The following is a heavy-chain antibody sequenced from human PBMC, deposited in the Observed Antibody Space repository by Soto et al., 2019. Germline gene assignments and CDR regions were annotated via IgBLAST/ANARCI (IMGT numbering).Heavy chain of an antibody. CDR3: AREAINSSGYSRYFQH. CDR1: GYTFTHYH. J-gene: IGHJ1*01. V-gene: IGHV1-46*01. CDR2: INPSGGST. Sequence: GASVKVSCKASGYTFTHYHVYWVRQAPGRGLEWLGMINPSGGSTTYAQNLQGRVTMTRDTSTYTVYMELSSLRSEDTAVYYCAREAINSSGYSRYFQHWGQGTLVTVSS. D-gene: IGHD3-22*01.